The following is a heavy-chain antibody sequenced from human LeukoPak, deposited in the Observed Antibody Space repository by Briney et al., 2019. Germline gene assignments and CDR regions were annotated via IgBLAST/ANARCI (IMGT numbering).Heavy chain of an antibody. CDR1: EFTLITYS. Sequence: PGGSLRLSCAASEFTLITYSMNWVRQVPGRGLEWVSSISSSGSYMYYADSVKGRFTISRDNAKNSLYLQMDIVRAEDSAVYYCARDILGYYGMDVWGQGTTVTVSS. J-gene: IGHJ6*02. CDR3: ARDILGYYGMDV. V-gene: IGHV3-21*01. D-gene: IGHD2-21*01. CDR2: ISSSGSYM.